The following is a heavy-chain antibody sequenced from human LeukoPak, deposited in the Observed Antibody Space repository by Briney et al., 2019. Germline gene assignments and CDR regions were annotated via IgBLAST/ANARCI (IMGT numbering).Heavy chain of an antibody. D-gene: IGHD4-17*01. Sequence: GESLKISCKGSGYRFTSYWISWVRQMPGKGLEWMGRIDPSDSYTNYSPSFQGHVTISADKSISTAYLQWSSLKASDTAMYYCAKGLDDYGDSPFDYWGQGTLVTVSS. V-gene: IGHV5-10-1*01. CDR2: IDPSDSYT. J-gene: IGHJ4*02. CDR3: AKGLDDYGDSPFDY. CDR1: GYRFTSYW.